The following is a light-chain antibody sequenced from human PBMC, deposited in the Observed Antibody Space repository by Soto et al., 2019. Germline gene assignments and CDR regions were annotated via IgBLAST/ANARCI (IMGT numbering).Light chain of an antibody. CDR1: QRVSTY. CDR2: DAS. J-gene: IGKJ5*01. CDR3: QQYTSWPPIT. V-gene: IGKV3-15*01. Sequence: QSASTLSLSPRERATLSCRASQRVSTYLAWYQQKPGQAPRLLIYDASARAPGIPDRFSGGGCGTEFTPTISSRQSEDFVVYYCQQYTSWPPITFGQGTRLEIK.